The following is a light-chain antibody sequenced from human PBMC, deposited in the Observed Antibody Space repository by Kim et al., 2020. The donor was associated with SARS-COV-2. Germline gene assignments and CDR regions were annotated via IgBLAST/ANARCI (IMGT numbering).Light chain of an antibody. J-gene: IGKJ1*01. CDR2: STS. CDR1: QSISGL. CDR3: QHCIRNPVT. Sequence: DIQMTQSPSTLSASVGDRVTITCRTTQSISGLLTWYQQKPGKAPKLLIRSTSTLETGVPSRFSGSGSGTEFTLTISSLQPDDFATYYCQHCIRNPVTFGQGTKVDIK. V-gene: IGKV1-5*03.